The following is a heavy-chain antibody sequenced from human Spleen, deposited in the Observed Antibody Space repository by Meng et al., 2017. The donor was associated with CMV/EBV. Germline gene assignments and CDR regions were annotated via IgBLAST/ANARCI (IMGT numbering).Heavy chain of an antibody. D-gene: IGHD1-26*01. V-gene: IGHV1-69*02. CDR3: ARGEWELDGFPY. J-gene: IGHJ4*02. CDR1: GDTFSTYT. Sequence: SVKVSCKASGDTFSTYTIPWVRQAPGHGLECMGRVIPILGIANYTQHFKGRVTITADRSTRTAYMELSSLRFEDTAVYYWARGEWELDGFPYWGQGTLVTVSS. CDR2: VIPILGIA.